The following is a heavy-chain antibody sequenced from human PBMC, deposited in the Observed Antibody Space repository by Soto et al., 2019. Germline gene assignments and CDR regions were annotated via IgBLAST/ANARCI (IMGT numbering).Heavy chain of an antibody. CDR2: INAGNGNT. CDR1: GYTFTSYA. V-gene: IGHV1-3*01. CDR3: ARSLQLEFDY. J-gene: IGHJ4*02. D-gene: IGHD1-1*01. Sequence: ASVKVSCKASGYTFTSYAMHWVRQAPGQRLEWMGWINAGNGNTKYSQKFQGQVTISADKSISTAYLQWSSLKASDTAMYYCARSLQLEFDYWGQGTLVTVSS.